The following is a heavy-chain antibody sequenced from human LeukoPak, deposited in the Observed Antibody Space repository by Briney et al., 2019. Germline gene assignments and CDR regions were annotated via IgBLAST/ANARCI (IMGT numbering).Heavy chain of an antibody. J-gene: IGHJ2*01. CDR2: ISSNGGST. CDR3: ARVLTTVVTPIYWYFDL. Sequence: GGSLRLSCAASGFTFSSYAMHWVRQAPGKGLEYVSAISSNGGSTYYANSVKGRFTISRDNSKNTLYLQMGSLRAEDMAVYYCARVLTTVVTPIYWYFDLWGRGTLVTVSS. D-gene: IGHD4-23*01. V-gene: IGHV3-64*01. CDR1: GFTFSSYA.